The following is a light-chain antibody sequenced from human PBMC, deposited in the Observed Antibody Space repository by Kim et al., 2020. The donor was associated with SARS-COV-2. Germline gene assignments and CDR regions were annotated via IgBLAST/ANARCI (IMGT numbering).Light chain of an antibody. CDR2: DAS. J-gene: IGKJ1*01. CDR1: QTISSW. Sequence: GDRVTITCRASQTISSWLAWFQQKPGKAPKLLIDDASSLESGVPSRFSGNGSGTEFTLTISSLQPDDFATYYCQQYNSYWTFGQGTKVDIK. V-gene: IGKV1-5*01. CDR3: QQYNSYWT.